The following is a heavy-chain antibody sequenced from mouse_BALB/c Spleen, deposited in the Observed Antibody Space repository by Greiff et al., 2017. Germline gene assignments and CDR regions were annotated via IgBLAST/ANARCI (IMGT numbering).Heavy chain of an antibody. CDR2: INSNGGST. V-gene: IGHV5-6-3*01. D-gene: IGHD1-1*01. CDR3: ARAGGSAWFYFDY. J-gene: IGHJ2*01. Sequence: EVKVVESGGGLVQPGGSLKLSCAASGFTFSSYGMSWVRQTPDKRLELVATINSNGGSTYYPDSVKGRFTISRDNAKNTLYLQMSSLKSEDTAMYYCARAGGSAWFYFDYWGQGTTLTVSS. CDR1: GFTFSSYG.